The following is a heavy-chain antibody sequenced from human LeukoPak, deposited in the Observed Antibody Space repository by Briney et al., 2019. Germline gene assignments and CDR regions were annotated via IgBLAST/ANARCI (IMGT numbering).Heavy chain of an antibody. CDR2: ISYDGSNK. V-gene: IGHV3-30*04. J-gene: IGHJ3*02. CDR1: GFTFSSYA. Sequence: GRSLRLSCAASGFTFSSYAMHWVRQAPGKGLEWVAVISYDGSNKYYADSVKGRFTISRDNSKNTLYLQMNSLRAEDTAVYYCARTGSYLGAFDIRGQGTMVTVSS. D-gene: IGHD3-10*01. CDR3: ARTGSYLGAFDI.